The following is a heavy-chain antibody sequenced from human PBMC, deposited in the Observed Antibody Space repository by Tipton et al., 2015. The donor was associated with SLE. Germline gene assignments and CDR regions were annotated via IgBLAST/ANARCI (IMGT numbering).Heavy chain of an antibody. CDR3: ARLTYYYDSSGPFDI. D-gene: IGHD3-22*01. J-gene: IGHJ3*02. Sequence: TLSLTCAVSGYSISSGYYWSWIRQPPGKGLEWIGYIYYSGSTNYNPSLKSRVTISVDTSKNQFSLKLSSVTAADTAVYYCARLTYYYDSSGPFDIWGQGTMVTVSS. CDR2: IYYSGST. V-gene: IGHV4-61*01. CDR1: GYSISSGYY.